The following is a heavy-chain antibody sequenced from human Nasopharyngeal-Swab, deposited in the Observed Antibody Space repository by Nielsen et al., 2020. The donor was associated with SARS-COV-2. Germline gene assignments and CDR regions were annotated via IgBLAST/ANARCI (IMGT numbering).Heavy chain of an antibody. J-gene: IGHJ4*02. Sequence: WIRQSPGKGLEWVAVISYDGSNKYYADSVKGRFTISRDNAKNSLYLQMNSLRAEDTALYYCAKDMWPTVTTPDYWGQGTLVTVSS. CDR2: ISYDGSNK. V-gene: IGHV3-30*18. D-gene: IGHD4-17*01. CDR3: AKDMWPTVTTPDY.